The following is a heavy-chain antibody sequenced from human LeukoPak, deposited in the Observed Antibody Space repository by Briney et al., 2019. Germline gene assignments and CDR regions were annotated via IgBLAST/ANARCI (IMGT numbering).Heavy chain of an antibody. CDR2: IYYSGST. D-gene: IGHD2-21*02. Sequence: PSETLSLTCTVSGGSISSSSYYWGWIRQPPGKGLEWIGSIYYSGSTYYNPSLKSRVTISVDTSKNQFSLKLSSVTAADTAVYYCARGESDPSSIVVVTAMIFDYWGQGALVTVSS. V-gene: IGHV4-39*07. CDR3: ARGESDPSSIVVVTAMIFDY. J-gene: IGHJ4*02. CDR1: GGSISSSSYY.